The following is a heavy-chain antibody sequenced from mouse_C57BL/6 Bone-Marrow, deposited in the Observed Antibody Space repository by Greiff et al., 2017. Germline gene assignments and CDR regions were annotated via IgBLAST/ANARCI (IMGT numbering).Heavy chain of an antibody. Sequence: VQLQQPGAELVKPGASVKLSCKASGYTFTSYWMHWVKQRPGQGLEWIGMIHPNSGSTNYNEKFKSKATLTVDKSSSTAYMQLSSLTSEDSAVXACARYYGNYYFDYWGQGTTLTVSS. CDR2: IHPNSGST. CDR3: ARYYGNYYFDY. D-gene: IGHD2-1*01. J-gene: IGHJ2*01. CDR1: GYTFTSYW. V-gene: IGHV1-64*01.